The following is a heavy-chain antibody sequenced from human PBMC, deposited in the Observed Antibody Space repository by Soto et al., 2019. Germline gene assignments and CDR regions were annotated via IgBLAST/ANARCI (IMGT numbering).Heavy chain of an antibody. Sequence: GGSLRLSCAASGFTFSSYWMYWVRQAPGKGLEWVAVIWYDGSDKYYGDSVKGRFTISRDNSKNTLYLQMNSLRAEDTAVYYCAGAAYYDFWSGSFATYYFDDWGQGTLVTVSS. D-gene: IGHD3-3*01. CDR2: IWYDGSDK. J-gene: IGHJ4*02. CDR3: AGAAYYDFWSGSFATYYFDD. CDR1: GFTFSSYW. V-gene: IGHV3-33*08.